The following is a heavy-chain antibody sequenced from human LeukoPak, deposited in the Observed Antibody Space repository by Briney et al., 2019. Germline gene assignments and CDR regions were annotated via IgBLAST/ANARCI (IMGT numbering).Heavy chain of an antibody. V-gene: IGHV4-34*01. D-gene: IGHD1-26*01. CDR3: ARGYPRAIIVGATFDY. Sequence: SETLSLTCAVYGGSFSGYYWSWIRQPPGKGLEWIGEINHSGSTNYNPSLKSRVTISVDTSKNQFSLKLSSVTAADTAVYYCARGYPRAIIVGATFDYWGQGTLVTVSS. J-gene: IGHJ4*02. CDR2: INHSGST. CDR1: GGSFSGYY.